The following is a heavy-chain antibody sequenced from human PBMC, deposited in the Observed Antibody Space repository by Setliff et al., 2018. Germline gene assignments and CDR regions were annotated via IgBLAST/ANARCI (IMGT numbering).Heavy chain of an antibody. Sequence: GGSLRLSCAASGFTFSNAWMTWVRQAPGKGLEWVGRIKSKADGGTTDYADSVKGRFTISRDNAKNSLYLQMNRLRPEDTAVYYCAKSGGDHCCPLYHHYYMDVWAPGPRSPSP. V-gene: IGHV3-15*01. CDR1: GFTFSNAW. D-gene: IGHD2-21*02. J-gene: IGHJ6*03. CDR3: AKSGGDHCCPLYHHYYMDV. CDR2: IKSKADGGTT.